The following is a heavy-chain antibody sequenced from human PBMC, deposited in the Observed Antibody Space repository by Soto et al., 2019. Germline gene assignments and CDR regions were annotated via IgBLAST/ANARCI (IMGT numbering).Heavy chain of an antibody. J-gene: IGHJ4*02. D-gene: IGHD3-9*01. CDR1: GGSSVGYG. CDR3: ARGKLRYFDY. V-gene: IGHV4-59*12. CDR2: IYYSGST. Sequence: LETLCLRWSVVGGSSVGYGGRWIRQPPGKGLEWIGYIYYSGSTNYNPSLKSRVTISVDTSKNQFSLKLSSVAAADTAVYYCARGKLRYFDYWGQGTLVTGSS.